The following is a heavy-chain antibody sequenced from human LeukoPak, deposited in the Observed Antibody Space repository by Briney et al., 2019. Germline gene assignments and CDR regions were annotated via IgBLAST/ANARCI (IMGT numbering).Heavy chain of an antibody. D-gene: IGHD6-19*01. CDR1: GFTFGGSA. CDR3: TRLVAVAGIS. J-gene: IGHJ4*02. CDR2: IRSKANSYAT. V-gene: IGHV3-73*01. Sequence: GGSLRLSCAASGFTFGGSAMHWFRQASGKGLKWVGRIRSKANSYATAYAASVKGRFTISRDDSKNTAYLQMNSLKTEDTAVYYCTRLVAVAGISWGQGTLVTVSS.